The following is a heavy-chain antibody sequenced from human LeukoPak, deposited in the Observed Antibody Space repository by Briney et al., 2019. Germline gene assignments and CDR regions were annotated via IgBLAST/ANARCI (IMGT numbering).Heavy chain of an antibody. D-gene: IGHD3-3*01. J-gene: IGHJ3*02. V-gene: IGHV3-30-3*01. CDR3: ARDPGVLRFLEWSDAFDI. Sequence: GRSLRLSCAASGFTFSSYAMHWVRQAPGKGLERVAVISYDGSNKYYADSVKGRFTISRDNSKNTLYLQMNSLRAEDTAVYYCARDPGVLRFLEWSDAFDIWGQGTMVTVSS. CDR2: ISYDGSNK. CDR1: GFTFSSYA.